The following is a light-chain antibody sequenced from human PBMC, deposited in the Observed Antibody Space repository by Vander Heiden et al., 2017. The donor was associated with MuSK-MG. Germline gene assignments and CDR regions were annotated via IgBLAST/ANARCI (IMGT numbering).Light chain of an antibody. CDR1: QSVSSN. J-gene: IGKJ4*01. Sequence: EIVMTQSPATLSVSPGERATLSCRASQSVSSNLAWYQQKPGQAPRLLIYGASTRATGIPARFSGSGYGTEFTLTISSLQSEDFAVYYCQLYNTWPPFTFGGGTKVEIK. CDR3: QLYNTWPPFT. V-gene: IGKV3-15*01. CDR2: GAS.